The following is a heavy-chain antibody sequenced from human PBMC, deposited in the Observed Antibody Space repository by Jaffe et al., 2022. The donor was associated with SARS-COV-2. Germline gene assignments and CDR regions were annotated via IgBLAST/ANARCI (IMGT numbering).Heavy chain of an antibody. J-gene: IGHJ4*02. CDR1: GGSISTSSYY. CDR3: ARQGVYSGYDVKYYFDS. Sequence: QLQLQESGPGLVKPSETLSLTCTVSGGSISTSSYYWGWIRQPPGKGLEWIGSIYYSGSTYYNPSLKSRVSISVDTSKNQFSLKLSSVTAADTAVYYCARQGVYSGYDVKYYFDSWGQGTLVTVSS. CDR2: IYYSGST. V-gene: IGHV4-39*01. D-gene: IGHD5-12*01.